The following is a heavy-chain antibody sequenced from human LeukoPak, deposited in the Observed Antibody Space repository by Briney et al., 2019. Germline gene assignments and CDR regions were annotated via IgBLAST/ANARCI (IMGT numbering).Heavy chain of an antibody. J-gene: IGHJ6*02. Sequence: SETLSLTCTVSGGSIRSYYWSWIRQPPGKGLEWIGYIYNSGSTTYNPSLKSRVTVSVDTSKNQFSLKLSSVTAADTAVYYCARAFNYYYGMDVWGQGTTVTVSS. CDR1: GGSIRSYY. CDR3: ARAFNYYYGMDV. V-gene: IGHV4-59*01. CDR2: IYNSGST.